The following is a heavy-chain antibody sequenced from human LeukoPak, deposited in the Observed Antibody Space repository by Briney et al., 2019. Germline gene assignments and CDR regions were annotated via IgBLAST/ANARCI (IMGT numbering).Heavy chain of an antibody. D-gene: IGHD3-22*01. Sequence: RGSLRLSCAASGFTFISYWMHWVRQAPGKGLEWVAFIRYDGSNKYYADSVKGRFTISRDNSKNTLYLQMNSLRAEDTAVYYCARRDCDTIKCRGSNWFDPWGQGTLVSVSS. CDR2: IRYDGSNK. V-gene: IGHV3-30*02. J-gene: IGHJ5*02. CDR3: ARRDCDTIKCRGSNWFDP. CDR1: GFTFISYW.